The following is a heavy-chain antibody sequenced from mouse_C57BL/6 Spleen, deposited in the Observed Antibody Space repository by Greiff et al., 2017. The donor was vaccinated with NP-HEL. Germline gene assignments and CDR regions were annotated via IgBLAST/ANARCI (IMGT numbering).Heavy chain of an antibody. V-gene: IGHV5-4*01. CDR3: ARVSSIYGSISAWFAY. D-gene: IGHD1-1*01. CDR1: GFTFSSYA. J-gene: IGHJ3*01. CDR2: ISDGGSYT. Sequence: EVQRVESGGGLVKPGGSLKLSCAASGFTFSSYAMSWVRQTPEKRLEWVATISDGGSYTYYPDNVKGRFTISRDNAKNNLYLQMSHMKSEDTAMYYCARVSSIYGSISAWFAYWGQGTLVTVSA.